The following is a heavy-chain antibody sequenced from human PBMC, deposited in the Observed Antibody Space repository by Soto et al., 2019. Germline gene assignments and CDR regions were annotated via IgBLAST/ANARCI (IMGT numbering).Heavy chain of an antibody. CDR3: ARTYYYDSSGYPSAFDY. J-gene: IGHJ4*02. D-gene: IGHD3-22*01. V-gene: IGHV4-59*08. CDR2: IYYSGST. Sequence: QVQLQESGPGLVKPSETLSLTCTVSGGSISSYYCSWIRQPPGKRLEWIGYIYYSGSTNYNPPLKSRVTTTVDTSKDQFSQKLSSVTAADTAVYYCARTYYYDSSGYPSAFDYWGQGTLVTVSS. CDR1: GGSISSYY.